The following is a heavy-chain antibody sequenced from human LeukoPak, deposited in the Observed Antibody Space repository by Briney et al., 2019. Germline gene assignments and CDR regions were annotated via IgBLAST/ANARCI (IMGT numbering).Heavy chain of an antibody. D-gene: IGHD3-10*01. CDR1: GFTFADYE. CDR3: AKDLAFGELLTTPTYYFDY. Sequence: GGSLRLSCAASGFTFADYEMHWVRQTPERGLEWVSLITSDGRGTSSADSVKGRFTISRDNSKNTLYLQMNSLRAEDTAVYYCAKDLAFGELLTTPTYYFDYWGQGTLVTVSS. J-gene: IGHJ4*02. V-gene: IGHV3-43D*04. CDR2: ITSDGRGT.